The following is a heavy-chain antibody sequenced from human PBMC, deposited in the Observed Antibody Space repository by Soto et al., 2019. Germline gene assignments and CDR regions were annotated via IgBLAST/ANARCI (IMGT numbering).Heavy chain of an antibody. J-gene: IGHJ3*02. D-gene: IGHD4-17*01. CDR1: GYSISSSNW. V-gene: IGHV4-28*01. Sequence: QVQLQESGPGLVKPSDTLSHTCDVSGYSISSSNWWGWIRQPPGKGLEWIGYIYYSGSTYYNPPLKSRVTMSVDTSKNQCSLKLSAVTAVDTAVYYCASKNGVLDAFDIWGQGTMGTFSS. CDR3: ASKNGVLDAFDI. CDR2: IYYSGST.